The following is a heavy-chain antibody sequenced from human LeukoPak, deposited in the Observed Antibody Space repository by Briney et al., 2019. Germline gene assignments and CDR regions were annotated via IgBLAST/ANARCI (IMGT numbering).Heavy chain of an antibody. D-gene: IGHD1-7*01. CDR3: ERSYFRNYGGY. J-gene: IGHJ4*02. CDR1: GFTFSSYS. Sequence: GGSLRLFCAASGFTFSSYSMNWVGQVPGKGLEWVSSISSSSSYIYYADSVKGRFTISRDNAKNSLYLQMNSLRAEDTAVYYCERSYFRNYGGYWRQGSLVTVSS. V-gene: IGHV3-21*01. CDR2: ISSSSSYI.